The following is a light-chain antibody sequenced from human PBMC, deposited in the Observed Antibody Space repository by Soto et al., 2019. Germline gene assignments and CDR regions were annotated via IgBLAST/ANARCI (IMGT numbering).Light chain of an antibody. J-gene: IGLJ3*02. CDR3: CSYAGNNALV. Sequence: QSALTLPASVSGSRGQSITISCTGTSSNVGSYNFVSWYRQYPGKAPELIIYEVSQRPSTFFNRFSGSKSGNTASLTISGLQSDDEADYYCCSYAGNNALVFGGGTKLTVL. CDR1: SSNVGSYNF. V-gene: IGLV2-23*02. CDR2: EVS.